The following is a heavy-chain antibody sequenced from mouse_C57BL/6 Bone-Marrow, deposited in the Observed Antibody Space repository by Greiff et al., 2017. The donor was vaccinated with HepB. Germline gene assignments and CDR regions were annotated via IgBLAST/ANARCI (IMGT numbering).Heavy chain of an antibody. J-gene: IGHJ1*03. CDR2: IDPSDSYT. CDR3: ARTTPYYYGSSYHWYVDV. CDR1: GYTFTSYW. D-gene: IGHD1-1*01. Sequence: QVQLQQPGAELVKPGASVKLSCKASGYTFTSYWMQWVKQRPGQGLEWIGEIDPSDSYTNYNQKFKGKATLTVDTSSITAYMQLSSLTSEDSAVYYFARTTPYYYGSSYHWYVDVWGTGTTVTVSS. V-gene: IGHV1-50*01.